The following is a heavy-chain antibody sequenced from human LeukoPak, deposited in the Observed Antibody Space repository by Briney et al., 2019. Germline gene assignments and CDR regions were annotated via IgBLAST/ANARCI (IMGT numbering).Heavy chain of an antibody. CDR2: IKQDGSEK. CDR3: ARVGGETTDFWSGYAYYYYMDV. J-gene: IGHJ6*03. CDR1: GFTFSSYW. Sequence: PGGSLRLSCAASGFTFSSYWMSWVRQAPGKGLEWVANIKQDGSEKYYVDSVKGRFTISRDNAKNSLYLQMNSLRAEDTAVYYCARVGGETTDFWSGYAYYYYMDVWGKGTTVTVSS. V-gene: IGHV3-7*01. D-gene: IGHD3-3*01.